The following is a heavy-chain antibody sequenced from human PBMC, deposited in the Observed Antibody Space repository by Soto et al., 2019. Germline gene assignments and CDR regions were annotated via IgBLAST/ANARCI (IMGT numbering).Heavy chain of an antibody. Sequence: QVQLQESGPGLVKPSETLSLTCTVSVGSISTYYWSWIRQPPGRGLEWIGYIFYSGTTNYNPSLRSRVTVSVDTSKNQFSLKMTSVTAADTAVYYCARGPYYYYGMDVWGQGTTVTVSS. V-gene: IGHV4-59*01. CDR3: ARGPYYYYGMDV. CDR2: IFYSGTT. CDR1: VGSISTYY. J-gene: IGHJ6*02. D-gene: IGHD3-16*01.